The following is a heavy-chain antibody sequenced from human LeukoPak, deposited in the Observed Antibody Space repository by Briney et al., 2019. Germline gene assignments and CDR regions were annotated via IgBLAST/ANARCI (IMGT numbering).Heavy chain of an antibody. CDR1: GFTFSSYG. CDR2: LSYDGSKK. Sequence: PGGSLRLSCAASGFTFSSYGMHWVRQPPGKGLEWLGFLSYDGSKKFYADFVKGRFSISRDNSKNTLYVQMNSLGAEDTALYYCAKLGFDSSGSHSLVDYWGQGTPVTVSS. J-gene: IGHJ4*02. CDR3: AKLGFDSSGSHSLVDY. D-gene: IGHD3-22*01. V-gene: IGHV3-30*18.